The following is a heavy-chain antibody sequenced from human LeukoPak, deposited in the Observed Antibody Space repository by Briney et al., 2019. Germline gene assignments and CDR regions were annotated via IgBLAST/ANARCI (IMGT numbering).Heavy chain of an antibody. Sequence: ASVKVSCKASGYTFTGYYMHWVRQAPGQGLEWTGWINPNSGGTNYAQKFQGRVTMTRDTSISTAYMELSRLRSDDTAVYYCARPYYYDSRYYPEGEAFDIWGQGTMVTVSS. D-gene: IGHD3-22*01. CDR3: ARPYYYDSRYYPEGEAFDI. V-gene: IGHV1-2*02. CDR2: INPNSGGT. CDR1: GYTFTGYY. J-gene: IGHJ3*02.